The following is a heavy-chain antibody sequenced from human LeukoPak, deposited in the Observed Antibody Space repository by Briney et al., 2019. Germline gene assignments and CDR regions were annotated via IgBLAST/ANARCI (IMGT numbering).Heavy chain of an antibody. D-gene: IGHD5-12*01. CDR3: ARDSGYSGYSDY. Sequence: PGGSLRLSCAPSGFTFRNYWMSWIRQAPGKGLEWVSYISSSSSYTDYADSVKGRFTISRDNAKNSLNLQMNSLRAEDTAVYYCARDSGYSGYSDYWGQGTLVTVSS. J-gene: IGHJ4*02. V-gene: IGHV3-11*05. CDR2: ISSSSSYT. CDR1: GFTFRNYW.